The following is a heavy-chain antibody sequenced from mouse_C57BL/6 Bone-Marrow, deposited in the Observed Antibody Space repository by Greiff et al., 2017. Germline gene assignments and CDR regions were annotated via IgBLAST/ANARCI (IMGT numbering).Heavy chain of an antibody. CDR2: INPYNGGT. J-gene: IGHJ3*01. D-gene: IGHD2-3*01. Sequence: EVQLQESGPVLVKPGASVKMSCKASGYTFTDYYMNWVKQSHGKSLEWIGVINPYNGGTSYNQKFKGKATLTVDKSSSTAYMELNSLTSEDSAVYYCARASYDGYPFAYWGQGTLVTVSA. V-gene: IGHV1-19*01. CDR1: GYTFTDYY. CDR3: ARASYDGYPFAY.